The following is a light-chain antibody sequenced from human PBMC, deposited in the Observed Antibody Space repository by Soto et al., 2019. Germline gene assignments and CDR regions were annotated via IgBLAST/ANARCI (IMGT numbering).Light chain of an antibody. V-gene: IGLV2-14*03. J-gene: IGLJ1*01. Sequence: QSALTQPASVSGSPGQSITISCTGTSSDVGGYNYVSWYQQHPGKAPKLMIYDVSNRPSGVSNRFSGSKSGNTASLTISGLQPEDEGDYYCSSYTSSSTLDVFGTGTKLTVL. CDR3: SSYTSSSTLDV. CDR1: SSDVGGYNY. CDR2: DVS.